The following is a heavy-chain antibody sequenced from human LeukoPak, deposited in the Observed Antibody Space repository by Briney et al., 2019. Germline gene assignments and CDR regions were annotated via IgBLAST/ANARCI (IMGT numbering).Heavy chain of an antibody. CDR2: IKQDGSEK. CDR3: ARDMDWSGQPIAFDT. D-gene: IGHD3-3*01. J-gene: IGHJ3*02. V-gene: IGHV3-7*01. Sequence: PGGSLRLSCTASGFTFGDYAMSWVRQAPGKGLEWVANIKQDGSEKYYVDSVKGRFTISRDNAKNSLYLQMNSLRAEDTAVYYCARDMDWSGQPIAFDTWGQGTMVTVSS. CDR1: GFTFGDYA.